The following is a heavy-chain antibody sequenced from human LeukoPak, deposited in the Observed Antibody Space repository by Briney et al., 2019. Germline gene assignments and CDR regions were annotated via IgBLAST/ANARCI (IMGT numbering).Heavy chain of an antibody. V-gene: IGHV1-46*01. CDR3: TTILGYCSSTSCYTGYFDY. J-gene: IGHJ4*02. D-gene: IGHD2-2*02. Sequence: GASVKVSCKASGYTFTSYYMHWVRQAPGQGLERMGIINPSGGSTSYAQKFQGRVTMTRDTSTSTVYMELSSLRSEDTAVYYCTTILGYCSSTSCYTGYFDYWGQGTLVTVSS. CDR2: INPSGGST. CDR1: GYTFTSYY.